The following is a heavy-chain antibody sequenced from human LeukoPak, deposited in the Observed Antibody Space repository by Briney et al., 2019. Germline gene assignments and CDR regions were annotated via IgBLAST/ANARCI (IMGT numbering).Heavy chain of an antibody. J-gene: IGHJ4*02. CDR1: GGSFSGYY. CDR2: INHSGST. CDR3: AKVDWGPLVTIVRGVFIPPGY. V-gene: IGHV4-34*01. D-gene: IGHD3-10*01. Sequence: SETLSLTCAVYGGSFSGYYWNWIRQPPGKGLEWIGEINHSGSTNYNPSLKSRVTISVDTSKNQFSLKLSSVTAADTAVYYCAKVDWGPLVTIVRGVFIPPGYWGQGTLVTVSS.